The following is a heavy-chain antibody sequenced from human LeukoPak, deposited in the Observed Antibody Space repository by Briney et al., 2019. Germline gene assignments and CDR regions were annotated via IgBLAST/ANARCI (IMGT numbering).Heavy chain of an antibody. Sequence: GGSLRLSCAASGFTFSSYAMHWVRQAPGKGLEWVAVISYDGSNKYYADSVKGRFTISRDNAKNSLFLQMNSLRAEDTAVYYCARVGIVGATGGFDYWGQGTLVTVSS. J-gene: IGHJ4*02. CDR2: ISYDGSNK. D-gene: IGHD1-26*01. CDR3: ARVGIVGATGGFDY. V-gene: IGHV3-30*04. CDR1: GFTFSSYA.